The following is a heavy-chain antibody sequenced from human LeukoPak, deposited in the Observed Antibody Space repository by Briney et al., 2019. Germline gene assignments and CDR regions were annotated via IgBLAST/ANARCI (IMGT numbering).Heavy chain of an antibody. J-gene: IGHJ4*02. D-gene: IGHD3-10*01. V-gene: IGHV1-69*01. CDR3: ARGNYGSGSYYKFDY. CDR2: IIPIFGTA. CDR1: GGTFSSYA. Sequence: SVKVSCKASGGTFSSYAISWVRRAPGQGLEWMGGIIPIFGTANYAQKFQGRVTITADESTSTAYMELSSLRSEDTAVYYCARGNYGSGSYYKFDYWGQGTLVTVSS.